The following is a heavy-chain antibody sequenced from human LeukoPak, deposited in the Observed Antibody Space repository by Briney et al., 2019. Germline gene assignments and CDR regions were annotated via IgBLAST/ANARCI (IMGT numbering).Heavy chain of an antibody. CDR2: IYSSGST. J-gene: IGHJ6*02. Sequence: GGSLRLSCAASGFTVSSNYMSWVRQAPGKGLEWVSVIYSSGSTYYADSVKGRFTISRDNSKNTLYLQMNSLRAEDTAVYYCARDLRYFDWLLSHYYYYYGMDVWGQGTTVTVSS. CDR3: ARDLRYFDWLLSHYYYYYGMDV. D-gene: IGHD3-9*01. V-gene: IGHV3-66*01. CDR1: GFTVSSNY.